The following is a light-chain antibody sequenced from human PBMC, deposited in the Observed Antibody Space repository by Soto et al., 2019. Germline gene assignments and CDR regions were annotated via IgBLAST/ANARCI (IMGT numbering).Light chain of an antibody. J-gene: IGKJ5*01. CDR1: QSVISN. Sequence: EIVMTQSPATLSVSPGERATLSCRASQSVISNLAWYQQKPGQAPRLLIYGASSRATGIPDRFSGTGSETDFTLTINRLEPEDFAVYYCQQYENSPITFGQGTRLEIK. CDR2: GAS. CDR3: QQYENSPIT. V-gene: IGKV3-20*01.